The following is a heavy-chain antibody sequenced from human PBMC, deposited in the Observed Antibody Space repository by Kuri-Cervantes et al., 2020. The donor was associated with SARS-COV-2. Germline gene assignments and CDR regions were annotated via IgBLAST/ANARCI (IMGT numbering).Heavy chain of an antibody. CDR3: ARDLSSGLWAFDY. J-gene: IGHJ4*02. Sequence: GGSLRLSCAASGFTVSGNYMSWVRQAPEKGLEWLSVIYTGDKTYYADSVKGRFTISRDNSKNTVYLQMNSLRAEDTAVYYCARDLSSGLWAFDYWGQGTLVTVSS. D-gene: IGHD5-18*01. CDR2: IYTGDKT. V-gene: IGHV3-53*01. CDR1: GFTVSGNY.